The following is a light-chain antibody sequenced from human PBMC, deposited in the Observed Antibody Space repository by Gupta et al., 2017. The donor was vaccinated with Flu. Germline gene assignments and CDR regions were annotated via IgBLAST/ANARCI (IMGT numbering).Light chain of an antibody. Sequence: QSALTQPPSVSGTPGQRVSISCSGSSPNIGSNYVYWYPQLPGTGPKLLIYRNNQRPSGVPDRFSGSRSGTSASLAISGLRTEDEAYYYCASGDDSLSAVVFGGGTKLTVL. J-gene: IGLJ2*01. V-gene: IGLV1-47*01. CDR1: SPNIGSNY. CDR2: RNN. CDR3: ASGDDSLSAVV.